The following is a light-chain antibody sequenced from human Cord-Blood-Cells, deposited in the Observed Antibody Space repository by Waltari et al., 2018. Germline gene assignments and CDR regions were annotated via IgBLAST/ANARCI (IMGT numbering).Light chain of an antibody. CDR2: DAS. V-gene: IGKV3-11*01. CDR1: QSVSSY. Sequence: DIVLTQYDATLSLFTGERATLSCRASQSVSSYLAWYQQKPGQAPRLLIYDASNRATGIPARFSGSGSGTDFTLTISSLEPEDFAVYYCQQRSNWSYTFGQGTKLEIK. CDR3: QQRSNWSYT. J-gene: IGKJ2*01.